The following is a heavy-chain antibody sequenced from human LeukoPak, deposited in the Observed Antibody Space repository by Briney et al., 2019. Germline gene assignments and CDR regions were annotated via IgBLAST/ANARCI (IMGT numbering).Heavy chain of an antibody. CDR1: GFTFSSYN. Sequence: GGSLRLSYAASGFTFSSYNMNWVRQAPGKGLEWVSYISPGSSTIYYADSVKGRFTISRDNAKNSLYLQMNSLRDEDTAVYYCARSKQLDYWGQGTLVTVSS. J-gene: IGHJ4*02. V-gene: IGHV3-48*02. CDR2: ISPGSSTI. CDR3: ARSKQLDY. D-gene: IGHD6-13*01.